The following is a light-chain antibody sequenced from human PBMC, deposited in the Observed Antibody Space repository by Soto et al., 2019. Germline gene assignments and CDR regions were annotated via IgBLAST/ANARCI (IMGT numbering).Light chain of an antibody. CDR1: QSVSSSY. Sequence: EIVLTQSPGTLSLSPGERATLSCRASQSVSSSYLAWYQQKPGQAPRLLIYGASSRATGIPDRFSGSGSGTDFTLTIRRLAPEDFAVYYCQQYCSSPVFTFGPGTKVYIK. CDR2: GAS. J-gene: IGKJ3*01. CDR3: QQYCSSPVFT. V-gene: IGKV3-20*01.